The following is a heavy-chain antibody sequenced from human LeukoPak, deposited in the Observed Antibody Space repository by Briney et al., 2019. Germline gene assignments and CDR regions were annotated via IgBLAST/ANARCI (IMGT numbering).Heavy chain of an antibody. Sequence: SETLSLTCTVSGSSIRSSSYHWGWVRQPPGKGLEWIGNIHYSGSPSYNPSLKSRVTLSVDTSKNQFSLKLSSVTAADTAVFYCARLTGRDTSDWPYFHYWGQGALVTVSS. D-gene: IGHD2-2*01. CDR1: GSSIRSSSYH. V-gene: IGHV4-39*01. J-gene: IGHJ4*01. CDR3: ARLTGRDTSDWPYFHY. CDR2: IHYSGSP.